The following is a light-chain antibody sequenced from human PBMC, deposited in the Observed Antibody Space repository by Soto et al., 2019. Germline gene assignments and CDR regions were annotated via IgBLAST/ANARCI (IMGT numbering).Light chain of an antibody. CDR3: GTWDSSLSAYV. V-gene: IGLV1-51*02. CDR1: SSNIGNNY. J-gene: IGLJ1*01. Sequence: QSVLTQPPSVSAAPGQKVIISCSGSSSNIGNNYVSWYQQLPGTAPKLLIYENNKRPSGIPDRFSGSKSGTSATLGITGLQTGDEADYYCGTWDSSLSAYVFGTATKLTVL. CDR2: ENN.